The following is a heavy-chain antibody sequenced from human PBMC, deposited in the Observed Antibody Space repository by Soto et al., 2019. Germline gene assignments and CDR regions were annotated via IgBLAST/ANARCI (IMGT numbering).Heavy chain of an antibody. D-gene: IGHD1-1*01. V-gene: IGHV4-30-4*01. Sequence: SETLSLTCYVSGASISRGDHYWSWVRQPPGEGLEWIGHIYYSGSTYYNPSLRSRLIISVDTSKNQFSLRLNSVTAADTAVYYCARLLPTPEVCYFDLWGRGTLVTVSS. CDR1: GASISRGDHY. J-gene: IGHJ2*01. CDR2: IYYSGST. CDR3: ARLLPTPEVCYFDL.